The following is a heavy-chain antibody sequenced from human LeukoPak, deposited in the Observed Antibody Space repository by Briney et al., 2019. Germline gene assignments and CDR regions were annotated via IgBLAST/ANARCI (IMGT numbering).Heavy chain of an antibody. Sequence: GGSLRLSCAASGFSISNSAMSWVRQAPGKGLEWVSLIVASSGSTFYADSVKGRFTLSRDSSKNTLYLQMNSLRAEDMAVYYCAKGAYDYIEMGYFDYWGQGTLVTVSS. V-gene: IGHV3-23*01. CDR2: IVASSGST. CDR3: AKGAYDYIEMGYFDY. CDR1: GFSISNSA. J-gene: IGHJ4*02. D-gene: IGHD5-12*01.